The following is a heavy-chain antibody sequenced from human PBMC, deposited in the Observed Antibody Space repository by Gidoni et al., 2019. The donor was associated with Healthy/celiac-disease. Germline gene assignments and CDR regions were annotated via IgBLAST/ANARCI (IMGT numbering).Heavy chain of an antibody. V-gene: IGHV1-69*06. Sequence: QVQLVQSGAEVKKPGSSVKVSCKASGGTFSSYAISWVRQAPGQGLEWMGGISPIFGTANYAQKFQGRVTITADKSTSTAYMELSSLRSEDTAVYYCARDHLELQWDYFDYWGQGTLVTVSS. D-gene: IGHD1-7*01. J-gene: IGHJ4*02. CDR1: GGTFSSYA. CDR3: ARDHLELQWDYFDY. CDR2: ISPIFGTA.